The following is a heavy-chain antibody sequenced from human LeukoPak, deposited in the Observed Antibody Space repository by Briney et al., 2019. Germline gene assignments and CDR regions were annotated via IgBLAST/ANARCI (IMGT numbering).Heavy chain of an antibody. V-gene: IGHV3-21*01. CDR3: ARESDSSGSNMGFLFDY. J-gene: IGHJ4*02. CDR1: GFTFSDYW. D-gene: IGHD3-22*01. CDR2: ISSSSSYI. Sequence: GGSLRLSCAASGFTFSDYWMSWVRQAPGKGLEWVSSISSSSSYIYYADSVKGRFTISRDNAKNSLYLQMNSLRAKDTAVYYCARESDSSGSNMGFLFDYWGQGTLVTVSS.